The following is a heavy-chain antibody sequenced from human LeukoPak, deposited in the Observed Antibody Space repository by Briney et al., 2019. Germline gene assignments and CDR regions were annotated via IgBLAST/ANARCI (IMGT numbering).Heavy chain of an antibody. CDR2: IDKKDKGYATAT. CDR1: GFTLSASA. Sequence: GGSLRLSCAPSGFTLSASALHWIGQSSGKGLEWVGQIDKKDKGYATATAYAASVKGRFTISRDDSINTAYLQMKSLKTEDTALYCCTRDSGTYNSFYPWGPGNLVTVSS. CDR3: TRDSGTYNSFYP. D-gene: IGHD1-26*01. J-gene: IGHJ5*02. V-gene: IGHV3-73*01.